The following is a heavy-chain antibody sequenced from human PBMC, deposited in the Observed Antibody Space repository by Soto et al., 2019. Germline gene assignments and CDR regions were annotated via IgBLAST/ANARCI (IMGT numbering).Heavy chain of an antibody. J-gene: IGHJ4*02. CDR3: ARGFGYYDSSGPFDY. CDR2: INHSGST. V-gene: IGHV4-34*01. Sequence: SETLSLTCAVYGGSFSGYYWSWIRQPPGKGLEWIGEINHSGSTNCNPSLKSRVTISVDTSKNQFSPKLSSVTAADTAVYYCARGFGYYDSSGPFDYWGQGALVTVSS. D-gene: IGHD3-22*01. CDR1: GGSFSGYY.